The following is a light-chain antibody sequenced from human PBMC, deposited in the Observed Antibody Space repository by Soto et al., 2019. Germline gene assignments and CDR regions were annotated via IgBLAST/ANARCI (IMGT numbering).Light chain of an antibody. CDR1: QSVSSSY. Sequence: EIELTQSPATLSVSPGERATLSCRASQSVSSSYLAWYQQKPGQAPRLLIYGASSRATGIPDRFSGSGSGTDFTLTISRLEPEDFAVYYCQQYGSSPRTFGQGTKLEIK. J-gene: IGKJ2*01. V-gene: IGKV3-20*01. CDR2: GAS. CDR3: QQYGSSPRT.